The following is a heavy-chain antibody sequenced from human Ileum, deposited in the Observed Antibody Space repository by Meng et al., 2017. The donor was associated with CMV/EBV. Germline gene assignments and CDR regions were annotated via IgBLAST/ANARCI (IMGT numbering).Heavy chain of an antibody. V-gene: IGHV3-23*01. Sequence: GGSLRLSCVASGFPFATFDMSGVRQAPGKGLEWISVIRGSDDTSYYPDSVKCRFTISKDKSKNTLFLQMNSLRVDDTAIYYCVTGGWLDDWGQGTLVTVSS. CDR3: VTGGWLDD. J-gene: IGHJ4*02. CDR1: GFPFATFD. CDR2: IRGSDDTS. D-gene: IGHD6-19*01.